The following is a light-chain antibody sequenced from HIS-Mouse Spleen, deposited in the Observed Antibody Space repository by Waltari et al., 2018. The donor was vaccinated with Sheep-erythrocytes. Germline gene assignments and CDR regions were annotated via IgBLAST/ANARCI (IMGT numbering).Light chain of an antibody. J-gene: IGLJ3*02. CDR1: SSNIGSNT. CDR3: AAWDDSLNGGV. Sequence: QSVLTQPPSASGTPGQRVTISCSGSSSNIGSNTVNWYQQLPGTAPKLLIYSNKQRPSGVPDRCSGSKSGTSASLAISGLQSEDEADYYCAAWDDSLNGGVFGGGTKLTVL. CDR2: SNK. V-gene: IGLV1-44*01.